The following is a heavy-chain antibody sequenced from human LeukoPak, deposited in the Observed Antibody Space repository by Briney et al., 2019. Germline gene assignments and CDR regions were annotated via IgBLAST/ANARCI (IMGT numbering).Heavy chain of an antibody. CDR3: TRNEI. CDR1: GFTFSSYS. J-gene: IGHJ4*02. CDR2: IKEDATVK. Sequence: GGSLRLSCAASGFTFSSYSMNWVRQAPGKELEWVASIKEDATVKDYVGSVKGRFTVSRDNTKNSLFLQMNSLRVEDTAMYYCTRNEIWGQGTLVTVSS. V-gene: IGHV3-7*01.